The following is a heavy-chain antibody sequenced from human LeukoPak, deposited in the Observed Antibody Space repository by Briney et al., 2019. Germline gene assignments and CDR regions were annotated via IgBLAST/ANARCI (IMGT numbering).Heavy chain of an antibody. CDR1: GYSISSGYY. V-gene: IGHV4-38-2*02. CDR3: ARKYSSSSTPFDY. J-gene: IGHJ4*02. Sequence: SETLSLTCTVSGYSISSGYYWGWIRQPPGKGLEWIGNIYPTGSTYYNPSLKSRVTISVDTSKNQFSLKVSSVTAADTAVYYCARKYSSSSTPFDYWGQGTLVTVSS. D-gene: IGHD6-6*01. CDR2: IYPTGST.